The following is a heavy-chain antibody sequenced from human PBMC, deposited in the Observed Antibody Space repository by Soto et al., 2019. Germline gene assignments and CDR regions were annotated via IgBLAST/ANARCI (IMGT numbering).Heavy chain of an antibody. D-gene: IGHD2-15*01. J-gene: IGHJ5*02. CDR2: IYYSGST. Sequence: SETLSLTCTVSGDSISSSYWSWIRQPPGKGLEWIGYIYYSGSTYYNPSLKSRVTISVDTSKNQFSLKLSSVTAADTAVYYCAGYCSGGSCYSGPNWFDPWGQGTLVTVSS. CDR3: AGYCSGGSCYSGPNWFDP. CDR1: GDSISSSY. V-gene: IGHV4-59*06.